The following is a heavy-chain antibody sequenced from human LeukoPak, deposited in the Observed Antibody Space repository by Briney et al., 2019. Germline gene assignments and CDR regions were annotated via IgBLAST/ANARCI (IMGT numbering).Heavy chain of an antibody. CDR1: GFTFGDYA. D-gene: IGHD2-2*01. V-gene: IGHV3-49*03. CDR2: IRSKAYGGTT. J-gene: IGHJ4*02. CDR3: TSFDIVVVPAATVFDY. Sequence: GALGLSFTASGFTFGDYAMSWFRQAPGKGLEGVGFIRSKAYGGTTEYAASVKGRFTISRDDSKSIAYLQMNSLKTEDTAVYYCTSFDIVVVPAATVFDYWGQGTLVTVSS.